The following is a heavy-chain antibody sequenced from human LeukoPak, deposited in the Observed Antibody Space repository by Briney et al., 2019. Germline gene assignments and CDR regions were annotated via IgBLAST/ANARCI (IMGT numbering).Heavy chain of an antibody. Sequence: SETLSLTCTVSGGSISSYYWSWIRQHPGKGLEWIGYIYYSGSTYYNPSLKSRVTISVDTSKNQFSLKLSSVTAADTAVYYCASRGGYYDSSGYYHIIDYWGQGTLVTVSS. CDR2: IYYSGST. CDR3: ASRGGYYDSSGYYHIIDY. J-gene: IGHJ4*02. V-gene: IGHV4-59*06. CDR1: GGSISSYY. D-gene: IGHD3-22*01.